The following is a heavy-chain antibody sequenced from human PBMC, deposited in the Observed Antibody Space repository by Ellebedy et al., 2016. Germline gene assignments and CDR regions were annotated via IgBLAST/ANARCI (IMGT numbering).Heavy chain of an antibody. D-gene: IGHD4-23*01. V-gene: IGHV3-74*01. CDR3: ASGNSHAFDI. Sequence: HTGGSLKLSCAASGFTFSSYWMHWVRQAPGKGLVWVSGINSDGSSMSYADSVKGRFTMSRDNAKNTLYLQMNSLRAEDTAVYYCASGNSHAFDIWGQGTMVTVPS. J-gene: IGHJ3*02. CDR1: GFTFSSYW. CDR2: INSDGSSM.